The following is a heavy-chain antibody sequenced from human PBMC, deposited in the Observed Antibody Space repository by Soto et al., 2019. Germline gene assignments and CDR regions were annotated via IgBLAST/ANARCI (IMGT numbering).Heavy chain of an antibody. CDR2: ISSRSTTI. CDR1: GFTFTNYN. V-gene: IGHV3-48*02. Sequence: VQLVESGGGLVQPGGSLRLSCAASGFTFTNYNMNWVRQAPGKGLEWVSYISSRSTTIYYADSVKGRFTISRDNAKHSLYLQMNSLRDEDTAVYYCARDCGKGYGMDVWGQGTTVTVSS. J-gene: IGHJ6*02. CDR3: ARDCGKGYGMDV.